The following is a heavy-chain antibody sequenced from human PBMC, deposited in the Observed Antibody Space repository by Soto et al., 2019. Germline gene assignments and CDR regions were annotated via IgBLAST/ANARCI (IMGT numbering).Heavy chain of an antibody. CDR3: ARLIGYRYGNGWYDP. D-gene: IGHD5-18*01. J-gene: IGHJ5*02. CDR2: VFHNGVG. Sequence: QVQLQESGPGLVKPSGTLSLHCAVSGDSISSNNWWSWVRQPPGKGLEWIGEVFHNGVGNYNPSLKGRVSIYVDKSKNQFSLELNSVIAADTAVYYCARLIGYRYGNGWYDPWGKGALVTVSS. CDR1: GDSISSNNW. V-gene: IGHV4-4*02.